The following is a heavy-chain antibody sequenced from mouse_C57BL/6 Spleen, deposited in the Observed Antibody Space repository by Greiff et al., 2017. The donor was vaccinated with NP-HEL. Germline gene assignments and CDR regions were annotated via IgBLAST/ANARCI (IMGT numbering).Heavy chain of an antibody. Sequence: EVQLQQSGTVLARPGASVKMSCKTSGYTFTSYWMHWVKQRPGQGLEWIGAIYPGNRDTSYNQKFKGKAKLTAVTSASTAYMELSSLTNEDSAVYYCTSPTTVVDPWFAYWGQGTLVTVSA. D-gene: IGHD1-1*01. V-gene: IGHV1-5*01. J-gene: IGHJ3*01. CDR2: IYPGNRDT. CDR1: GYTFTSYW. CDR3: TSPTTVVDPWFAY.